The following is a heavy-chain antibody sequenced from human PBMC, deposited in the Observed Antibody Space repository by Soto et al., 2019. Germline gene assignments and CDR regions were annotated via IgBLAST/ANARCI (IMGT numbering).Heavy chain of an antibody. Sequence: SETLSLTCTVSGGSVSSGGYFWSWVRQPPGKGLEWIGFIYYSGSTNYNPSLKSRVTISIDTSKNQFALNVSSVTAADTAVYYCSIVGCSGASRYSIDYYYYAMDVWGQGTSVTVSS. J-gene: IGHJ6*02. D-gene: IGHD2-15*01. CDR2: IYYSGST. CDR3: SIVGCSGASRYSIDYYYYAMDV. CDR1: GGSVSSGGYF. V-gene: IGHV4-61*08.